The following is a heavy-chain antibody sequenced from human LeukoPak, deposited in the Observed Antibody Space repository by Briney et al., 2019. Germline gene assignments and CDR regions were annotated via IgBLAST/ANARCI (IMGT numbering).Heavy chain of an antibody. V-gene: IGHV1-8*02. CDR1: GYTFTSSG. Sequence: ASVKVSCKASGYTFTSSGISWVRQAPGQGLEWMGWMNPNSGNTGYEQKFQGRVTMTRNTSISTAYMELSSLRSEDTAVYYCARSLFEATAAGHWGRGALVTVSS. D-gene: IGHD6-13*01. CDR2: MNPNSGNT. J-gene: IGHJ4*02. CDR3: ARSLFEATAAGH.